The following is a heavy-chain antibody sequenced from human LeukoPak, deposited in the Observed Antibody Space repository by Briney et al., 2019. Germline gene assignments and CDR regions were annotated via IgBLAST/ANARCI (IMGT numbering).Heavy chain of an antibody. Sequence: ASVKVSCKASGYTFTSFDINWVRQATGQGLEWMGRMNPNSGNTGYAQKFQGRVTMTRNTSISTAYMELSSLRSEDTAVYYCARAYCSSTSCYHHYYMDVWGKGTTVTISS. J-gene: IGHJ6*03. CDR1: GYTFTSFD. V-gene: IGHV1-8*01. CDR3: ARAYCSSTSCYHHYYMDV. D-gene: IGHD2-2*01. CDR2: MNPNSGNT.